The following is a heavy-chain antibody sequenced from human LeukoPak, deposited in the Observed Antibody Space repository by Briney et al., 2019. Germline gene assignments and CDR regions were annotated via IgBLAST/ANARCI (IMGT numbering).Heavy chain of an antibody. V-gene: IGHV3-33*01. CDR3: AREPYRRAPNYYYYGMDV. CDR1: GFTFSSYG. J-gene: IGHJ6*02. D-gene: IGHD1-14*01. Sequence: GGSLRLSCAASGFTFSSYGMHWVRQAPGKGLEGGAVIWYDGSNKYYADSVKGRFTISRDNSKNTLYLQMNSLRAEDTAVYYCAREPYRRAPNYYYYGMDVWGQGTTVTVSS. CDR2: IWYDGSNK.